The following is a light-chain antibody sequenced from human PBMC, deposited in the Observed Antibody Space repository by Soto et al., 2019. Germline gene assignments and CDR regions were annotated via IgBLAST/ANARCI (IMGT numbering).Light chain of an antibody. CDR2: DAS. Sequence: DIQLTQSPSTLSASLGDSVSVTCRASQTISRWLAWYQQKPGKAPKLLIYDASSLGSGVPSRFRGSGSGTEFTLTISSLQSDDFATYYCQKYTTYWTFGQWTKVDIK. J-gene: IGKJ1*01. CDR3: QKYTTYWT. V-gene: IGKV1-5*01. CDR1: QTISRW.